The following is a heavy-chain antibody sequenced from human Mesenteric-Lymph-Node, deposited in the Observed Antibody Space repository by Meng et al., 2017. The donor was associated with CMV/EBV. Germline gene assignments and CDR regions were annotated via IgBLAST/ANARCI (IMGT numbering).Heavy chain of an antibody. J-gene: IGHJ3*02. CDR1: GFTFSSYA. D-gene: IGHD6-19*01. Sequence: GGSLRLSCAASGFTFSSYAMSWVRQAPGKGLEWVSAISGSGGSTYYADSVKGRFTISRDNSKNTLYLQMNSLRAEDTAVYYCARDPAVAGKVGAFDIWGQGTMVTVSS. CDR2: ISGSGGST. V-gene: IGHV3-23*01. CDR3: ARDPAVAGKVGAFDI.